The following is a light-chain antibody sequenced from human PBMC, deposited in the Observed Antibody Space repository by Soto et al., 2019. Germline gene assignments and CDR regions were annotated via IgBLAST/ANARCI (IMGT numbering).Light chain of an antibody. CDR2: VAA. CDR1: QTVRSSY. Sequence: EIVLTQSPGTLSLSPGEGATLSCRASQTVRSSYLAWYQQKPGQAPRLLIYVAARKATGITDRLSGSGSETALTLPISSLELEDFVVYSCGEYDCRPIEFTLGEDTELEIK. J-gene: IGKJ2*01. CDR3: GEYDCRPIEFT. V-gene: IGKV3-20*01.